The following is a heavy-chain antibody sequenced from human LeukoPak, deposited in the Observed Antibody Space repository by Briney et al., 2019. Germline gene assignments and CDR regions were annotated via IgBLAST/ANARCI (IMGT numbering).Heavy chain of an antibody. CDR1: GYTFTSYA. CDR3: ARASRAVAGRWYY. D-gene: IGHD6-19*01. CDR2: INAGNGNT. Sequence: ASVKVSCKASGYTFTSYAMHWVRQAPGQRLEWMGWINAGNGNTKYSQKFQGRVTITRDTSASTAYMELSSLRSEDTAVYYCARASRAVAGRWYYWGQGTLVTVSS. J-gene: IGHJ4*02. V-gene: IGHV1-3*01.